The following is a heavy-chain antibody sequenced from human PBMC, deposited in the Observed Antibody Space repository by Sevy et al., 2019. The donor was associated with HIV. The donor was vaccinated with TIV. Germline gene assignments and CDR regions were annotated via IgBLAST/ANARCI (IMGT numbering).Heavy chain of an antibody. CDR2: ISFDGRNK. V-gene: IGHV3-30*04. CDR3: ARDHCTDGACFRSGYFDY. CDR1: GFTFADHA. J-gene: IGHJ4*02. D-gene: IGHD2-8*01. Sequence: GGSLRLSCAASGFTFADHAFHWVRQAPGKGLEWVAIISFDGRNKRVAESVKGRFTISRYDSKSTVYLQMTSLRPEDAAVYYCARDHCTDGACFRSGYFDYWGQGTLVTVSS.